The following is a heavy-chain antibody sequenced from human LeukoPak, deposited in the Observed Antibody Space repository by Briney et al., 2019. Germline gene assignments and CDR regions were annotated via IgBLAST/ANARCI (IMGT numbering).Heavy chain of an antibody. CDR3: ARDVDYYDSSGSQRDAFDI. J-gene: IGHJ3*02. Sequence: SETLSLTCAVYGGSFSGYYWSWIRQPPGKGLEWIGEINHSGSTNYNPSLKSRVTISVDTSKNQFSLKLSSVTAADTAVYYCARDVDYYDSSGSQRDAFDIWGQGTMVTVSS. D-gene: IGHD3-22*01. CDR2: INHSGST. CDR1: GGSFSGYY. V-gene: IGHV4-34*01.